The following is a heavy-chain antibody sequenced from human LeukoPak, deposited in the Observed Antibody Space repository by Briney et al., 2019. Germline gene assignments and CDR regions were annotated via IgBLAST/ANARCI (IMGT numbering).Heavy chain of an antibody. CDR1: GFTFSSYA. CDR3: AKARRDGYNYLHY. D-gene: IGHD5-24*01. J-gene: IGHJ4*02. CDR2: ISGSGGST. V-gene: IGHV3-23*01. Sequence: GGSLRLSCAASGFTFSSYAMSWVRQAPGKELEWVSAISGSGGSTYYADSVKGRFTISRDNSKNTLYLQMNSLRAEDTAVYYCAKARRDGYNYLHYWGQGTLVTVSS.